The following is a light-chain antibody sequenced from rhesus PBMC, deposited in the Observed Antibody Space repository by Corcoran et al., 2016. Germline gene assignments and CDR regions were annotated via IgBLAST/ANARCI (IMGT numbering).Light chain of an antibody. CDR1: QRVRSH. CDR3: RQYNNWRT. Sequence: EIVMTQSPATLSLSPGERATLSCRASQRVRSHVAWYPQQLEQAPRRLIYGASSTATGIPDRFSGSGSGTDFTLIISGLETEYVGVFYCRQYNNWRTICHRTKVEI. CDR2: GAS. J-gene: IGKJ1*01. V-gene: IGKV3S9*01.